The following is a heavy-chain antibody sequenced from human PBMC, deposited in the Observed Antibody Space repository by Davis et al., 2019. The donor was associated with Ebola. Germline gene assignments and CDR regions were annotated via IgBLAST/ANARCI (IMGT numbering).Heavy chain of an antibody. CDR1: GGSFSGYY. Sequence: SETLSLTCAVYGGSFSGYYWSWIRQPPGKGLEWIGEINHSGSTNYNPSLKSRVTISVDTSKNQFSLKLSSVTAADTAVYYCARQLGYGGPDYWGQGTLVTVSS. CDR2: INHSGST. V-gene: IGHV4-34*01. D-gene: IGHD4-23*01. CDR3: ARQLGYGGPDY. J-gene: IGHJ4*02.